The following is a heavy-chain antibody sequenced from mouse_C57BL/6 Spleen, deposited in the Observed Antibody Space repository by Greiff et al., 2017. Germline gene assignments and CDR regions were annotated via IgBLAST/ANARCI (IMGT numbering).Heavy chain of an antibody. Sequence: QVQLKQSGPELVKPGASVTISCKASGYAFSSSWMNWVKQRPGKGLEWIGRIYPGDGDTNYNGKFKGKATLTADKSSSTAYMQLSSLTSEDSAVYFCASGGYLYYAMDYWGQGTSVTVSS. CDR2: IYPGDGDT. CDR3: ASGGYLYYAMDY. J-gene: IGHJ4*01. CDR1: GYAFSSSW. D-gene: IGHD2-2*01. V-gene: IGHV1-82*01.